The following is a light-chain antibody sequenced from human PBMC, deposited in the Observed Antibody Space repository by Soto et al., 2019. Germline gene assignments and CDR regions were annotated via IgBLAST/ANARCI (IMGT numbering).Light chain of an antibody. CDR3: QHYKFFPWT. CDR1: QSIDTC. Sequence: DIQMTQSPSTLSASVGDRVTITCRASQSIDTCLAWYQQKPGEVPKVLIYKVSNLQRGVPSRFSGSGSGTEFTLTISGLQPDDFATYYCQHYKFFPWTFGQGTRVEIK. CDR2: KVS. J-gene: IGKJ1*01. V-gene: IGKV1-5*03.